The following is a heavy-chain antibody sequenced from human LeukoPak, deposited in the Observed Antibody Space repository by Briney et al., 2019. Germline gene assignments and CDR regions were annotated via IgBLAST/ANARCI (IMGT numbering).Heavy chain of an antibody. J-gene: IGHJ4*02. Sequence: GGTLRLSCAASGFTFSSYGMSWVRQAPGKGLEWVSAISGSGGSTYYADSVKGRFSISRDNSKNTLYIQMSSLRAEDTAVYYCARGSIPVSSSWLYYFDYWGQGTLVTVSS. CDR3: ARGSIPVSSSWLYYFDY. D-gene: IGHD6-13*01. CDR1: GFTFSSYG. CDR2: ISGSGGST. V-gene: IGHV3-23*01.